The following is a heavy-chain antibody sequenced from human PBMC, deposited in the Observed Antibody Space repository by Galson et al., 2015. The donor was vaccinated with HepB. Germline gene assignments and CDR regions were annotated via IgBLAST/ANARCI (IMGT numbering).Heavy chain of an antibody. CDR2: ISSSSSTI. CDR1: GFTFSSYS. J-gene: IGHJ4*02. V-gene: IGHV3-48*02. Sequence: SLRLSCAASGFTFSSYSMNWVRQAPGKGLEWVSYISSSSSTIYYADSVKGRFTISRDNAKNSLYLQMNSLRDEDTAVYYCARDPPAFMLGLPLDYWGQGTLVTVSS. CDR3: ARDPPAFMLGLPLDY. D-gene: IGHD7-27*01.